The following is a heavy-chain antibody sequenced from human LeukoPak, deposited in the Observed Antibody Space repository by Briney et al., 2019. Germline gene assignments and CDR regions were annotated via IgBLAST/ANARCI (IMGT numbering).Heavy chain of an antibody. Sequence: SETLSLTCTVSGGSISSYYWSWIRQPPGKGLEWIGYIYYSGSTNYNPSLKSRVTISVDTSRNQFSLKLSSVTAADTAVYYCARYIAARLSFDYWGQGTLVTVSS. D-gene: IGHD6-6*01. CDR1: GGSISSYY. J-gene: IGHJ4*02. CDR3: ARYIAARLSFDY. CDR2: IYYSGST. V-gene: IGHV4-59*01.